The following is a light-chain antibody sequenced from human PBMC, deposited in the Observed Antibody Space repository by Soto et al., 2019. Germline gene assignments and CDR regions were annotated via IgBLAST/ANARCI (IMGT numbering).Light chain of an antibody. CDR3: QQYGSSPGT. Sequence: EMVLTQPPGTLSLSPGERATLSCRASQSVSSSYLAWYQQKPGQAPRLLIYGASSRATGIPDRFSGSGSGTDFTLTISRLEAEDFAVYYCQQYGSSPGTFGQGTRLEI. V-gene: IGKV3-20*01. J-gene: IGKJ5*01. CDR2: GAS. CDR1: QSVSSSY.